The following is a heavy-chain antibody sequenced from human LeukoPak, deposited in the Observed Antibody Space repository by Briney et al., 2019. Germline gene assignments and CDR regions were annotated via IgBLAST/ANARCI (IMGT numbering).Heavy chain of an antibody. D-gene: IGHD3-22*01. CDR3: ARGNVYYYDSSGPTLGDAFDI. CDR1: GFTFSSYG. V-gene: IGHV3-33*01. Sequence: PGRSLRLSCAASGFTFSSYGMHCVRHPPGKVLEWVAVIWYDGSNKYYADYVKGRFTISRDNSKNTLYLQMNSLRAEDTAVYYCARGNVYYYDSSGPTLGDAFDIWGQGTMVTVSS. J-gene: IGHJ3*02. CDR2: IWYDGSNK.